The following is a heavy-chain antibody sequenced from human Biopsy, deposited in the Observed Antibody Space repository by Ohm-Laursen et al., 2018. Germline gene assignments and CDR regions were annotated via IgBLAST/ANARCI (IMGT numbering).Heavy chain of an antibody. V-gene: IGHV4-59*01. CDR3: ARATNSTGWPYYYFYGMDV. J-gene: IGHJ6*02. CDR1: GGSISSDY. D-gene: IGHD2/OR15-2a*01. Sequence: TLSLTCTVSGGSISSDYWSWIRQTPGKGLEWIGYIYFSGSTNYNPSLKSRVTISVDTSKNQFSLRLNSVTAADTAVYYCARATNSTGWPYYYFYGMDVWGQGTTVTVSS. CDR2: IYFSGST.